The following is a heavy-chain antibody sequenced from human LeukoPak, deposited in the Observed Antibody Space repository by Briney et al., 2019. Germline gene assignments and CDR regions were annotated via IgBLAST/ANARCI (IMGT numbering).Heavy chain of an antibody. CDR1: GGTFSSYA. Sequence: SVKASCKASGGTFSSYAISWVRQAPGQGLEWMGGIIPIFGTANYAQKFQGRVTITTDESTSTAYMELSSLRSEDTAVYYCARVEAGPLGFDPWGQGTLVTVSS. V-gene: IGHV1-69*05. CDR3: ARVEAGPLGFDP. CDR2: IIPIFGTA. J-gene: IGHJ5*02. D-gene: IGHD5-24*01.